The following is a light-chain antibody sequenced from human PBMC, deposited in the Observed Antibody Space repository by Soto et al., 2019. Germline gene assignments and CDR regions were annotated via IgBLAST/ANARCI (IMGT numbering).Light chain of an antibody. CDR3: QQRSYRPPFT. CDR1: QRVSTY. CDR2: DAA. Sequence: EDVCSHSLINQSLSPGDRATLSCRASQRVSTYLAWYQQKPGQAPRILIYDAANRATGIPARFSGSGSGTDFTLTISSLEPEDFSASYYQQRSYRPPFTFGQGTPLE. J-gene: IGKJ5*01. V-gene: IGKV3-11*01.